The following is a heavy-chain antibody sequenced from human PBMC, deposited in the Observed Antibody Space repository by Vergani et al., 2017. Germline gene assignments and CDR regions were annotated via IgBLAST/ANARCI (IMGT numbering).Heavy chain of an antibody. CDR2: IYYSGST. V-gene: IGHV4-59*01. J-gene: IGHJ5*02. Sequence: QVQLQESGPGLVKPSETLSLTCTVSGGSISSYYWSWIRQPPGKGLEWIGYIYYSGSTNYNPSLKSRVTISVDTSKNQFSLKLSSVSAADTAVYYCARTYSSGRDPPWFDPWGQGTLVTVSS. CDR3: ARTYSSGRDPPWFDP. D-gene: IGHD6-19*01. CDR1: GGSISSYY.